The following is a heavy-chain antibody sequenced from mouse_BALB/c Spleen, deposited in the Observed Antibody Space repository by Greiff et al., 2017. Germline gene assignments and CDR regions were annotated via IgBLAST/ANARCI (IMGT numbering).Heavy chain of an antibody. J-gene: IGHJ4*01. CDR1: GFNIKDTY. Sequence: EVQLQQSGAELVKPGASVKLSCTASGFNIKDTYMHWVKQRPEQGLEWIGRIDPANGNTNYDPKFQGKATITADTSSNTAYLQLSSLTSEDTAVYYCPIYYDYDGGYYAMDYWGQGTSVTVSS. CDR2: IDPANGNT. V-gene: IGHV14-3*02. CDR3: PIYYDYDGGYYAMDY. D-gene: IGHD2-4*01.